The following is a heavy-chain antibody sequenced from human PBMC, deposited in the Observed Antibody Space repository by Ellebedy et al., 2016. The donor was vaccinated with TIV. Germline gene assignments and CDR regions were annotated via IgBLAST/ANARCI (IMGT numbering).Heavy chain of an antibody. J-gene: IGHJ6*02. CDR1: GYTFTNYY. CDR2: INPSGGST. Sequence: AASVKVSCKASGYTFTNYYMHWVRQAPGQGLEWMGTINPSGGSTSNAHHLQGRISMTRDTSTSTVYMELSSLRSEDTAMYYCARDRDSSSWYFGGYYYYGMDVWGQGTTVTVSS. CDR3: ARDRDSSSWYFGGYYYYGMDV. V-gene: IGHV1-46*01. D-gene: IGHD6-13*01.